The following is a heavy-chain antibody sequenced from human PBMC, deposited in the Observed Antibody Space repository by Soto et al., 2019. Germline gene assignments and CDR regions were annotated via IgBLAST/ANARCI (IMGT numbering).Heavy chain of an antibody. D-gene: IGHD2-2*01. Sequence: QVQLVQSGAEVKKPGSSVKVSCKASGGTFSSYAISWVRQAPGQGLEWMGGIIPIFGTANYAQKFQGRVTITADESTSTAYMELSSLRSEDTAVYYCARWAGNCSSTSCYGMGYYYYGMDVWGQGTTVTVSS. CDR3: ARWAGNCSSTSCYGMGYYYYGMDV. CDR2: IIPIFGTA. CDR1: GGTFSSYA. J-gene: IGHJ6*02. V-gene: IGHV1-69*01.